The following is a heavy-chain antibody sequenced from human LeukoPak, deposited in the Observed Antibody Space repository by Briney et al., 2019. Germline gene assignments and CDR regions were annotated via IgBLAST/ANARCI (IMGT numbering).Heavy chain of an antibody. Sequence: GASVKVSCKASGYTFTGYYMHWVRQAPGQGLEWMGWINHNNGGTNYAQKFQGRVTMTRDPSISTAYMELSRLRSDDTAVYYCATLCRSTSCKDPRFDYWGQGTLVTVSS. CDR2: INHNNGGT. CDR1: GYTFTGYY. J-gene: IGHJ4*02. D-gene: IGHD2-2*01. V-gene: IGHV1-2*02. CDR3: ATLCRSTSCKDPRFDY.